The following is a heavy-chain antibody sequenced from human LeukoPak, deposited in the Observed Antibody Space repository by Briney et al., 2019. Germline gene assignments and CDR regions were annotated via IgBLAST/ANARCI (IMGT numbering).Heavy chain of an antibody. J-gene: IGHJ4*02. V-gene: IGHV3-9*01. CDR3: ATGGGVVPAAIGGGDY. D-gene: IGHD2-2*01. CDR1: GFTFDDYA. Sequence: GGSLRLSCAASGFTFDDYAMHWVRQAPGKGLEWVSGISWNSGSIGYADSVKGRFTISRDNAKNSLYLQMNSLRAEDTALYYCATGGGVVPAAIGGGDYWGQGTLDTVSS. CDR2: ISWNSGSI.